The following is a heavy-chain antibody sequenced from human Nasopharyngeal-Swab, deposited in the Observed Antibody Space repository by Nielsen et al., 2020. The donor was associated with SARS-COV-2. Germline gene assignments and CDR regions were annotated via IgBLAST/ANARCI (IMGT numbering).Heavy chain of an antibody. V-gene: IGHV4-31*02. CDR2: VYYSGST. D-gene: IGHD3-3*01. Sequence: RQAPGKGLEWIGDVYYSGSTYYNPSLKSRVTISVDTSKNQFSLKLSSVTAADTAVYYCARGDKAEITIFGVVIISAAFDIWGQGTMVTVSS. J-gene: IGHJ3*02. CDR3: ARGDKAEITIFGVVIISAAFDI.